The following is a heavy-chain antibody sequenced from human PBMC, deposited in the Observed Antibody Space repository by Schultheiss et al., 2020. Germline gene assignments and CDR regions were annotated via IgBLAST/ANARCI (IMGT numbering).Heavy chain of an antibody. V-gene: IGHV1-2*02. Sequence: SVKVSCKASGYTFTGYYMHWVRQAPGQGLEWMAWINPNSGDTNYAQKFQGRVTLTRDTSISTAYIELSSLKSDDTAVYYCSSAPLGEVSNYWGQGTLVTVSS. CDR1: GYTFTGYY. J-gene: IGHJ4*02. CDR3: SSAPLGEVSNY. D-gene: IGHD3-16*01. CDR2: INPNSGDT.